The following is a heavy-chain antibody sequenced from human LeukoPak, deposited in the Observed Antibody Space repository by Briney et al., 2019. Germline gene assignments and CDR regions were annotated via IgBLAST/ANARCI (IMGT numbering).Heavy chain of an antibody. CDR2: IWYDGNNK. CDR3: ARDGRDGGFDY. J-gene: IGHJ4*02. CDR1: GFTFSSYG. Sequence: LPGGSLRLSCAASGFTFSSYGMHWVRQAPGKGLEWVALIWYDGNNKYYADSVKGRFTISRDNSKNTLYLQMNSLRAEDTAVYYCARDGRDGGFDYWGQGTLVTVSS. V-gene: IGHV3-30*02. D-gene: IGHD5-24*01.